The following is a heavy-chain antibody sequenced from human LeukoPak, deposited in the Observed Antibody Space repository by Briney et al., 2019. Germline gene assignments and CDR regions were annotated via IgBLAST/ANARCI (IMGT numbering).Heavy chain of an antibody. CDR1: GFTFSSYT. Sequence: GGSLRLSCTASGFTFSSYTMTWVRQAPGKGLKWVSTITTGDGNTYYADSVKGRLTVSRDDSKNTLYLQMNSLRAEDTAVYYCAKDGGLWVSAHWGDSWGRGTLVTVSS. CDR2: ITTGDGNT. V-gene: IGHV3-23*01. CDR3: AKDGGLWVSAHWGDS. J-gene: IGHJ4*02. D-gene: IGHD7-27*01.